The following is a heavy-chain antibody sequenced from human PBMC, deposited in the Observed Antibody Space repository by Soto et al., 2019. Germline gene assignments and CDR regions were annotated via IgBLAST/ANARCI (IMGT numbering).Heavy chain of an antibody. CDR2: INGDNGNT. Sequence: GGSVKVSCKASGYTFTTYAMHWVRQAPGQRLEWMGWINGDNGNTYYSQNFQGRVTITRDTSASTAYMELSTLRSEDTAIYFCARDFLSGSGQDFYFDSWGQGTLVTVSS. CDR3: ARDFLSGSGQDFYFDS. CDR1: GYTFTTYA. J-gene: IGHJ5*01. V-gene: IGHV1-3*01. D-gene: IGHD3-3*01.